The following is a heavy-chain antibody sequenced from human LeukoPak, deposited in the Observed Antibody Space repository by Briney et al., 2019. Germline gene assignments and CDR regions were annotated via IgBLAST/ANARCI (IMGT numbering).Heavy chain of an antibody. CDR1: GFTLSGYA. CDR3: AKGLAAAGQGDY. Sequence: PGGSLRLSCAASGFTLSGYAMSWVRQAPGKGLEWVSAISGTGGSTYYADSVKGRFTISRDNSKNTLYLQMNSLRAEDTAVYYCAKGLAAAGQGDYWGQGTLVTVSS. D-gene: IGHD6-13*01. CDR2: ISGTGGST. J-gene: IGHJ4*02. V-gene: IGHV3-23*01.